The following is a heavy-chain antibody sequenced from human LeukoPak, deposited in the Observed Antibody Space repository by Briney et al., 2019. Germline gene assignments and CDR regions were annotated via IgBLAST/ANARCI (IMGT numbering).Heavy chain of an antibody. D-gene: IGHD3-10*01. Sequence: PSETLSLTCTVSGGSISGNYRSWVRQPPGKGLEWIGNIYYSGGTKYNPSLKSRVTISVDTSKNQFSLKLSSVTPADTAVYYCARETGNRFDPWGQGTLFTVSS. CDR3: ARETGNRFDP. CDR1: GGSISGNY. V-gene: IGHV4-59*01. J-gene: IGHJ5*02. CDR2: IYYSGGT.